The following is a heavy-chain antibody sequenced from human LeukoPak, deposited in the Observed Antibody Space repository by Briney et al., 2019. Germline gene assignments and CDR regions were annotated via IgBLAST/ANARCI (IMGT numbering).Heavy chain of an antibody. J-gene: IGHJ4*02. CDR2: INNDGSST. CDR1: GFTFSSYW. CDR3: ARESGRSYYLNY. Sequence: PGGSLRLSCAASGFTFSSYWMSWVRQAPGKGLVRVARINNDGSSTTYADSVKGRFTISRDNAKNTVYLHMNSLRAEDTAVYYCARESGRSYYLNYWGQGNLVTVSS. D-gene: IGHD1-26*01. V-gene: IGHV3-74*03.